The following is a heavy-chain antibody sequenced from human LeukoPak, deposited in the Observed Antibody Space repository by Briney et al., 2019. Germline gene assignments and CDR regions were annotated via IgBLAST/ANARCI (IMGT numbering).Heavy chain of an antibody. J-gene: IGHJ4*02. D-gene: IGHD2-2*02. CDR1: GFTFSTYS. CDR3: AKDRLAYCSSTSCYTGG. CDR2: ISGSSDTI. V-gene: IGHV3-48*01. Sequence: PGGSLRLSCAASGFTFSTYSMNWVRQAPGKGLEWVSYISGSSDTIYYADSVKGRFTISRHNGKDSLYLQMNSLRAEDTAVYYCAKDRLAYCSSTSCYTGGWGQGTLVTVSS.